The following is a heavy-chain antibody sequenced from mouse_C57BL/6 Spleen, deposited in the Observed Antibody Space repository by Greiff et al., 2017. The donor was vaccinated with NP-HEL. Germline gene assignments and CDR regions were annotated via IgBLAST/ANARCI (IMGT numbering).Heavy chain of an antibody. J-gene: IGHJ4*01. V-gene: IGHV1-61*01. Sequence: QVQLQQPGAELVRPGSSVKLSCKASGYTFTSYWMDWVKQRPGQGLEWIGNIYPSDSETHYNQKFKDKATLTVDKSSSTAYMQLSSLTSEDSAVYYCARGQLRLQGAMDYWGQGTSVTVSS. CDR2: IYPSDSET. CDR1: GYTFTSYW. CDR3: ARGQLRLQGAMDY. D-gene: IGHD3-2*02.